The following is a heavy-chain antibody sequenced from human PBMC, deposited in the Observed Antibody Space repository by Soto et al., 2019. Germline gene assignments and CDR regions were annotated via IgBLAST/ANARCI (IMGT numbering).Heavy chain of an antibody. V-gene: IGHV1-3*01. CDR1: GYTFTSYA. CDR3: ARDRNYGSGSYLYWSDP. Sequence: QVQLVQSGAEVKKPGASVKVSCKASGYTFTSYAMHWVRQAPGQRLEWMGWINAGNGNTKYSQKFQGRVTITRDTSASTAYMELSSLRSEDTAVYYCARDRNYGSGSYLYWSDPWGQGTLVTVSS. J-gene: IGHJ5*02. D-gene: IGHD3-10*01. CDR2: INAGNGNT.